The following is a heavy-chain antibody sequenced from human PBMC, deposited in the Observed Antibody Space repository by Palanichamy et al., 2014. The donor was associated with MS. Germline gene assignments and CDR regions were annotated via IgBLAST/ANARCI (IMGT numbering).Heavy chain of an antibody. V-gene: IGHV3-53*01. D-gene: IGHD4-17*01. Sequence: EVQLVESGGGLIQPGESLRLSCAASGFTVSSNYMSWVRQAPGKGLEWVSVIYSGGSTYYADSVKGRFTISRDNSKNTLYLQMNSLRAEDTAVYYCARDLLGTVTEDYWGQGTLVTVSS. J-gene: IGHJ4*02. CDR2: IYSGGST. CDR3: ARDLLGTVTEDY. CDR1: GFTVSSNY.